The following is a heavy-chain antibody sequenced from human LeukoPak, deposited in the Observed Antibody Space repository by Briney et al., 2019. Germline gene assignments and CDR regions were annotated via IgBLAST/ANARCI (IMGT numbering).Heavy chain of an antibody. CDR1: GGSISSYY. J-gene: IGHJ6*03. CDR3: ARDGDSSDYYYYYYMDV. Sequence: PSETLSLTCTVSGGSISSYYWSWIRQPAGKGLEWIGRIYTSGSTNYNPSLKSRVTISVDKPKNQFSLKLSSVTAADTAVYYCARDGDSSDYYYYYYMDVWGKGTTVTVSS. V-gene: IGHV4-4*07. CDR2: IYTSGST. D-gene: IGHD3-22*01.